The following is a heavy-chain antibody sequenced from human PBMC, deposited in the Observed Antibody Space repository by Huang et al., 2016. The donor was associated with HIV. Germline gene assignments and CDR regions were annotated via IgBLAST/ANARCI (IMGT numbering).Heavy chain of an antibody. J-gene: IGHJ4*02. Sequence: QVQLVQSRAEVKKPGASVKVSCKVSEYTLTEFSIHWVGPPPGKGLEWMGGVDPESGETIYAQKFQGRVTMTEDTSTETAFMELSGLRAEDTAVYYCATGFDVFFDFWGQGTLVTVSS. V-gene: IGHV1-24*01. CDR3: ATGFDVFFDF. CDR2: VDPESGET. D-gene: IGHD3-9*01. CDR1: EYTLTEFS.